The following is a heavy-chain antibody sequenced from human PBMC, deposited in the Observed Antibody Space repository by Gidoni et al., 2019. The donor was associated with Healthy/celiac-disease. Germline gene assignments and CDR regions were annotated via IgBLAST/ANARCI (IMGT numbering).Heavy chain of an antibody. V-gene: IGHV3-23*01. J-gene: IGHJ6*03. Sequence: EVQLLESGGGLVQPGGSLRLSCAAPGFTFSTCAMSWVRQAPGKGLEWVSAISGRGGSTYYADSVKGRFTISRDNSKNTLYLQMNSLRAEDTAVYYCAKEYSSGWFPYYYYYMDVWGKGTTVTVSS. CDR2: ISGRGGST. CDR1: GFTFSTCA. CDR3: AKEYSSGWFPYYYYYMDV. D-gene: IGHD6-19*01.